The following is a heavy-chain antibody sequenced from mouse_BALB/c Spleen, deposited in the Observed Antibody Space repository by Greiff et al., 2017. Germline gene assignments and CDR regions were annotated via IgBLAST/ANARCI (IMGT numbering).Heavy chain of an antibody. CDR2: ISSGGSYT. CDR1: GFTFSSYA. CDR3: ARGGGYGNLFAY. Sequence: EVKLQESGGGLVKPGGSLKLSCAASGFTFSSYAMSWVRQSPEKRLEWVAEISSGGSYTYYPDTVTGRFTISRDNAKNNLYLQMSSLKSEDTAMYYCARGGGYGNLFAYWGQGTLVTVSA. J-gene: IGHJ3*01. D-gene: IGHD2-10*02. V-gene: IGHV5-9-4*01.